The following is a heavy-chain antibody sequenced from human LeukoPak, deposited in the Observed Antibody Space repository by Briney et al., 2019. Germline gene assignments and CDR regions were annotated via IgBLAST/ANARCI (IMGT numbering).Heavy chain of an antibody. J-gene: IGHJ4*02. CDR2: ISGSNSYI. Sequence: SGGSLRLSCAASGFTFSSYTMYWIRQAPGKGLEWVSSISGSNSYIFYADSVKGRFTVSRDNAKDSLYLQMNSLRAEDTAVYYCARALTTLTYEGYWGQGTLVTVSS. CDR1: GFTFSSYT. CDR3: ARALTTLTYEGY. V-gene: IGHV3-21*01. D-gene: IGHD1-1*01.